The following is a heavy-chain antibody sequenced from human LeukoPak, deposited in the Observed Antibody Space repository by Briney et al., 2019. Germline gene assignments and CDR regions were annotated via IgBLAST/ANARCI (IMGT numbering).Heavy chain of an antibody. J-gene: IGHJ3*02. Sequence: PGGSLRLSCAASGFTFSSYDMHWVRQATGKGLEWVSAIGTAGDTCYPGSVKGRFTISRENAKNSLYLQMNSLRAGDTAVYYCARNLLGAFDIWGQGTMVTVSS. CDR2: IGTAGDT. D-gene: IGHD3-16*01. CDR1: GFTFSSYD. CDR3: ARNLLGAFDI. V-gene: IGHV3-13*01.